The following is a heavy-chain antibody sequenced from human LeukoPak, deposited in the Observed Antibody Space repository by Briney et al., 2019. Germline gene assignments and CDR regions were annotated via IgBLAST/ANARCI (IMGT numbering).Heavy chain of an antibody. J-gene: IGHJ6*03. CDR2: ISGSGGST. Sequence: GGPLRLSCVASGFTFSTYGMSWVRQAPGKGLEWVSAISGSGGSTYYADSVKGRFTISRDNSKNTLYLQMNSLRAEDTAVYYCAKRRGLELLYYYYMDVWGKGTTVTVSS. V-gene: IGHV3-23*01. D-gene: IGHD1-7*01. CDR3: AKRRGLELLYYYYMDV. CDR1: GFTFSTYG.